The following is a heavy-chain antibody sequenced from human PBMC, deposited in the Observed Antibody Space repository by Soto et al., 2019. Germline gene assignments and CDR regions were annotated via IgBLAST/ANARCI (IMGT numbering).Heavy chain of an antibody. Sequence: ASVKGSCKVSGYTLTDVSMHWVRQAPGKGLEWMGGFDPEDGETIYAQKFQGRVTMTEDTSTDTAYMELSSLRSEDTAVYYCATTYYYDSSGYKYYFDYWGQGTLVTAPQ. CDR1: GYTLTDVS. CDR2: FDPEDGET. J-gene: IGHJ4*02. V-gene: IGHV1-24*01. CDR3: ATTYYYDSSGYKYYFDY. D-gene: IGHD3-22*01.